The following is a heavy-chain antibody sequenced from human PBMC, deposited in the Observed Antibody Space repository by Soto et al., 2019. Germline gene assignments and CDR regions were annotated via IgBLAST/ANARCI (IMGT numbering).Heavy chain of an antibody. Sequence: ASVKVSCKASGYTFTSYAMHWVRQAPGQRLEWMGWINAGNGNTKYSQKNQGRVTITRDTSASTAYMEMSSLRSEDTAVYYCAIYSTPYCSSASCYYSIDWFDPWGQGTLVTVSS. CDR2: INAGNGNT. D-gene: IGHD2-2*01. V-gene: IGHV1-3*01. CDR1: GYTFTSYA. J-gene: IGHJ5*02. CDR3: AIYSTPYCSSASCYYSIDWFDP.